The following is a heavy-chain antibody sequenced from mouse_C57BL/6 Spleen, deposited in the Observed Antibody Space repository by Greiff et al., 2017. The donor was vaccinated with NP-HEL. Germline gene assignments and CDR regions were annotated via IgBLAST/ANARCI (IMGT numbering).Heavy chain of an antibody. J-gene: IGHJ1*03. Sequence: EVHLVESGGGLVQPGGSLKLSCAASGFTFSDYYMYWVRQTPEKRLEWVAYISNGGGSTYYPHTVKGRFPISRDNAKNTRYLHMSRLKSEDTAMYYCARHRTWRGYWYFDVWGTGTTVTVSS. V-gene: IGHV5-12*01. CDR2: ISNGGGST. CDR3: ARHRTWRGYWYFDV. CDR1: GFTFSDYY.